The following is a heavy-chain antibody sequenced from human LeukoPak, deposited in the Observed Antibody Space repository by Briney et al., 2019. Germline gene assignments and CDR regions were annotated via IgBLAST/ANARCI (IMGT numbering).Heavy chain of an antibody. CDR2: ISSSSSYI. D-gene: IGHD2-15*01. Sequence: GGSLRLSCAASGFTFNNYGMHWVRQAPGKGLEWVSSISSSSSYIYYADSVKGRFTISRDNAKNSLYLQMNSLRAEDTAVYYCARRTYCSGGSCYLDAFDIWGQGTMVTVSS. CDR3: ARRTYCSGGSCYLDAFDI. CDR1: GFTFNNYG. J-gene: IGHJ3*02. V-gene: IGHV3-21*01.